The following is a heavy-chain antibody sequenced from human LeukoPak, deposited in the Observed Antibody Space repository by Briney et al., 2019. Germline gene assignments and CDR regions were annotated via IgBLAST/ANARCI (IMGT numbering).Heavy chain of an antibody. CDR1: GYTFTSYD. D-gene: IGHD2-8*01. Sequence: ASVKVSCXASGYTFTSYDINWVRQATGQGLEWMGWMNPNSGNTGYAQKFQGRVTMTRNTSISTAYMELSSLRSEDTAVYYCARGLDQGIALMVYAPEPFDLWGQGTMVIVSS. V-gene: IGHV1-8*01. J-gene: IGHJ3*01. CDR2: MNPNSGNT. CDR3: ARGLDQGIALMVYAPEPFDL.